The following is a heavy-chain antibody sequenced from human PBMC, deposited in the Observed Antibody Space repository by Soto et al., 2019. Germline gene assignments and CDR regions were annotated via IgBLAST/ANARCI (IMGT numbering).Heavy chain of an antibody. CDR1: GGTFSSYT. V-gene: IGHV1-69*13. CDR3: ARGALTTMAYYYGMDV. J-gene: IGHJ6*02. D-gene: IGHD3-10*01. CDR2: IIPIFGTT. Sequence: SVKVSCKACGGTFSSYTMSWVGQARGQGLEWMGGIIPIFGTTTYAHKFQGRVTITADESTSTVYMELSSLRGEDTAVYYCARGALTTMAYYYGMDVWGQGTTVTVSS.